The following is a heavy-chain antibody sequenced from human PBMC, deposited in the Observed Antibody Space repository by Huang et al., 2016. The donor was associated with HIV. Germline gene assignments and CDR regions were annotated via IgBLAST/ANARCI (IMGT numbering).Heavy chain of an antibody. D-gene: IGHD2-21*02. CDR2: VNHRGLS. CDR3: ARPRMTATSSDSTWSFFDS. J-gene: IGHJ4*02. CDR1: GGSLSDYY. V-gene: IGHV4-34*02. Sequence: QVQLQQWGAGLLKPSGVLSLKCAVYGGSLSDYYWTWIRPSPGKGLEWIGEVNHRGLSTYNPSLRSRITMSVDMSKNQFSLNVTSLTVADTAVYYCARPRMTATSSDSTWSFFDSWGQGTLVIVSS.